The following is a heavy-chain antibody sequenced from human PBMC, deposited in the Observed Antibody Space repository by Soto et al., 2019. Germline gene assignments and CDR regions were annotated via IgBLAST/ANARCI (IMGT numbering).Heavy chain of an antibody. J-gene: IGHJ6*02. CDR1: GGSISSSSYY. D-gene: IGHD2-2*01. V-gene: IGHV4-39*01. Sequence: PSETLSLTCTVSGGSISSSSYYWGWIRQPPGKGLEWIGSIYYSGSTYYNPSLKSRVTISVDTSKNQFSLKLSSVTAEVTAVYYCARVPAATYGMEVWGQGTTVT. CDR3: ARVPAATYGMEV. CDR2: IYYSGST.